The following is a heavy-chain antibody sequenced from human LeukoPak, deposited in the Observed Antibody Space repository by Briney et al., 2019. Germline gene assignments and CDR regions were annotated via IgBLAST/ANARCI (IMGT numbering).Heavy chain of an antibody. D-gene: IGHD6-13*01. CDR2: ISSSSSYI. Sequence: GGSLRLPCAASGFTFSSYSMNWVRQAPGKGLEWVSSISSSSSYIYYADSVKGRFTISRDNAKNSLYLQMNSLRAEDTAVYYCARSAADSSSWYQDHDAFDIWGQGTMVTVSS. CDR3: ARSAADSSSWYQDHDAFDI. V-gene: IGHV3-21*01. CDR1: GFTFSSYS. J-gene: IGHJ3*02.